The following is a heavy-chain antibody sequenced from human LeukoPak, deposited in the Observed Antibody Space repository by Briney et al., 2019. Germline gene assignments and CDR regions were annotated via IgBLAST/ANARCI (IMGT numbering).Heavy chain of an antibody. CDR1: GFTFSCYG. CDR3: AKAVAATGHYYFGMDV. Sequence: GGPLRLSCTASGFTFSCYGVHWVRQAPGKGLEWVAVIWFDGSNKYYADSVKGRLTISRDNSKSTLYLQMNSLGAEDTAVYYCAKAVAATGHYYFGMDVWGQGTTVTVSS. D-gene: IGHD6-19*01. V-gene: IGHV3-33*03. J-gene: IGHJ6*02. CDR2: IWFDGSNK.